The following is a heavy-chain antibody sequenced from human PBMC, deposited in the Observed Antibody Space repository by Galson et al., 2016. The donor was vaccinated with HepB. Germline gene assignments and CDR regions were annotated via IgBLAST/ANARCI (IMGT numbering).Heavy chain of an antibody. D-gene: IGHD1-26*01. V-gene: IGHV3-53*01. CDR2: IFSGSST. Sequence: SLRLSCAASGLAVSSNYMSWVRQAPGKGLEWLSIIFSGSSTKYADSVKGRFTISRDDSKNTLYLEMNSLRADDTAVYYCAHSERFDPRGQGTLVTVSS. J-gene: IGHJ5*02. CDR1: GLAVSSNY. CDR3: AHSERFDP.